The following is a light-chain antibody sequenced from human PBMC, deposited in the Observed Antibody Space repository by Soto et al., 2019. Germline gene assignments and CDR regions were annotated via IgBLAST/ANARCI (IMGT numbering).Light chain of an antibody. CDR3: SSYTSGLYV. V-gene: IGLV2-14*01. J-gene: IGLJ1*01. CDR1: SSDVGGYNY. Sequence: QSVLTQPASVSGSPGQSITISCTGTSSDVGGYNYVSWYQQHPGKAPKLMIYDVSDRPSGVSNRFSGSKSGNTASLTICGVPAEDEADYYCSSYTSGLYVFGTGTKVTVL. CDR2: DVS.